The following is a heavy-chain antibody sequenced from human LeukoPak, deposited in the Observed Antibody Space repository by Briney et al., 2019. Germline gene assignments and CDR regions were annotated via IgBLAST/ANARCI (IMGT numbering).Heavy chain of an antibody. CDR1: GFTFSSYG. J-gene: IGHJ4*02. D-gene: IGHD5-18*01. CDR2: IWYDGSNK. V-gene: IGHV3-33*01. CDR3: ARGLNSGYSYGYPFDY. Sequence: PGGSLRLSCAASGFTFSSYGMHWVRQAPGKGLEWVAVIWYDGSNKYYADSAKGRFTISRDNSKNTLYLQMNSLRAEDTAVYYCARGLNSGYSYGYPFDYWGQGTLVTVSS.